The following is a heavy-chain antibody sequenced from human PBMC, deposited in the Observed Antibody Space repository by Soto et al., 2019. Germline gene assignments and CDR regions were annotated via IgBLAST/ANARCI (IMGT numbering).Heavy chain of an antibody. CDR2: ISGSGGST. V-gene: IGHV3-23*01. J-gene: IGHJ6*03. CDR3: AKDGVNCSSTSCYFWAPPYYYMDV. Sequence: GGSLRLSCAASGFTFGIYAMSWVRQASGKGLEWVSAISGSGGSTYYADSVKGRFTISRDNSKNTLYLQMNSLRAEDTAVYYCAKDGVNCSSTSCYFWAPPYYYMDVWGKGTTVTVSS. CDR1: GFTFGIYA. D-gene: IGHD2-2*01.